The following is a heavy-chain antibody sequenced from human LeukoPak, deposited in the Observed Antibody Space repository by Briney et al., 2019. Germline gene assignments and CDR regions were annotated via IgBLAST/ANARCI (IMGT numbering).Heavy chain of an antibody. Sequence: PGGSLRLSCAASGFTSSSYWMSWVRQAPGKGLEWVANIKQDGSEKYYVDSVKGRFTISRDNAKNSLYLQMNSLRAEDTAVYYCARETTLCSGGSCYWGRFDYWGQGTLVTVSS. CDR1: GFTSSSYW. J-gene: IGHJ4*02. D-gene: IGHD2-15*01. CDR2: IKQDGSEK. V-gene: IGHV3-7*01. CDR3: ARETTLCSGGSCYWGRFDY.